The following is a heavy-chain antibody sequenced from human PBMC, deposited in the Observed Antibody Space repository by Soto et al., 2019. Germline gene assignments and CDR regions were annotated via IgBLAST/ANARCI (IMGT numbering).Heavy chain of an antibody. CDR3: ARPRKAAAGTDAFDI. Sequence: GGSLRLSCAASGFTFSSYSMNWVRQAPGKGLEWVSSISSSSSYIYYADSVKGRFTISRDNAKNSLYLQMNSLRAEDTAVYYCARPRKAAAGTDAFDIWGQGTMVTVSS. J-gene: IGHJ3*02. CDR1: GFTFSSYS. D-gene: IGHD6-13*01. CDR2: ISSSSSYI. V-gene: IGHV3-21*01.